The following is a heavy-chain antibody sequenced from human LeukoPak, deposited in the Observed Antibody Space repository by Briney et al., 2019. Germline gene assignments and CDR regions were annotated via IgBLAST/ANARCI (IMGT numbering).Heavy chain of an antibody. CDR1: GYTFTSYG. V-gene: IGHV1-18*01. J-gene: IGHJ4*02. Sequence: ASVNVSCKASGYTFTSYGISWVRQAPGQGLEWMGWISAYNGNTNYAQKLQGRVTMTTDTSTSTAYMELRSLRSDDTAVYYCARDSPYYYDSSGYNYYFDYWGQGTLVTVSS. CDR3: ARDSPYYYDSSGYNYYFDY. CDR2: ISAYNGNT. D-gene: IGHD3-22*01.